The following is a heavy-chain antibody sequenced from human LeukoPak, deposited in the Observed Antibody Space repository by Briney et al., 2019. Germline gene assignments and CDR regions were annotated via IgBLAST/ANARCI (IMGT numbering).Heavy chain of an antibody. CDR2: IYYSGST. Sequence: PSETLSLTCTVSGGSISSHYWCWIRQPPGKGLEWIGYIYYSGSTNYNPSLKSRVTISVDTSKNQFSLKLSSVTAADTAVYYCARDGVNQGTRSGWFDPWGQGTLVTVSS. V-gene: IGHV4-59*11. J-gene: IGHJ5*02. D-gene: IGHD1-1*01. CDR3: ARDGVNQGTRSGWFDP. CDR1: GGSISSHY.